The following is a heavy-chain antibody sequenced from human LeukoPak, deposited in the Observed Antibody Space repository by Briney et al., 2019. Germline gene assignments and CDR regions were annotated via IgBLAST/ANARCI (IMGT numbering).Heavy chain of an antibody. CDR1: GFTFSSYG. Sequence: GGSLRLSCAASGFTFSSYGMHWVRQAPGKGLEWVAFISYDGSNEYYADSVKGRFTISRDNSKNTLYLQMNSLRAEDTAVYYCAKGYGSGSYMIDYWGQGTLVTVSS. D-gene: IGHD3-10*01. CDR2: ISYDGSNE. J-gene: IGHJ4*02. CDR3: AKGYGSGSYMIDY. V-gene: IGHV3-30*02.